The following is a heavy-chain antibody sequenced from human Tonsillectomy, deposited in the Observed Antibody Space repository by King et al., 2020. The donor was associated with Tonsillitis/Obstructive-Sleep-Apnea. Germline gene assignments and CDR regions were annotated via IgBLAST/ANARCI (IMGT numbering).Heavy chain of an antibody. Sequence: QLQESGPGLVKPSETLSLTCTVSGGSISPYYWSWLRQPPGKGLEWIGYIYYSGSTNYKSSLRSRVTISVDTSKNQFSLKLSSVTAADTAVYYCARDMVLEAGGDAFDIWGQGTLVTVSS. J-gene: IGHJ3*02. CDR2: IYYSGST. D-gene: IGHD2-8*01. CDR1: GGSISPYY. V-gene: IGHV4-59*13. CDR3: ARDMVLEAGGDAFDI.